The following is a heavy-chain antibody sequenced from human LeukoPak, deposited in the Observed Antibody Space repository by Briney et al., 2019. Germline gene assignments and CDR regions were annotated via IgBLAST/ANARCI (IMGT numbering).Heavy chain of an antibody. J-gene: IGHJ4*02. CDR2: IYPRDSDT. V-gene: IGHV5-51*01. Sequence: GEPLKISFKGFGYSFTSYWFGWVRQMPGKGLEWMGIIYPRDSDTRYSPSFQGQVTMSVDKSISTAYLQWSSLKASDTAMYYCAIPLYCASTSCYDCWGQGTLVTVSS. D-gene: IGHD2-2*01. CDR3: AIPLYCASTSCYDC. CDR1: GYSFTSYW.